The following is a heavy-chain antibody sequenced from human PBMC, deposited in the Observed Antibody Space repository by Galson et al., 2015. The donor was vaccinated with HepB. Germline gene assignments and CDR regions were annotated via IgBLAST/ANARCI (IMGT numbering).Heavy chain of an antibody. J-gene: IGHJ4*02. CDR1: GYPFTNSA. CDR2: IRTNTGNP. D-gene: IGHD3-9*01. CDR3: SGDRFYDSGNYAY. Sequence: SVKVSCKASGYPFTNSAMTRVRQAPGQGLEWMGWIRTNTGNPSYAQGFTGRFVFSLDTSVSTAYLQISSLEAEDTAVYYCSGDRFYDSGNYAYWGQGTLVTVSS. V-gene: IGHV7-4-1*02.